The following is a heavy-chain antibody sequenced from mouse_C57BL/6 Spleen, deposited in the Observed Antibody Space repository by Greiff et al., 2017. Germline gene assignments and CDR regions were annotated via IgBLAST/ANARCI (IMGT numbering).Heavy chain of an antibody. Sequence: VQLQQSGPELVKPGASVKISCKASGYAFSSSWMNWVKQRPGKGLEWIGRSYPGDGDTNYNGKFKGKATLTADKSSSTAYMQLSSLTSEDSAVYFCARYSNYWYFDVWGTGTTVTVSS. CDR2: SYPGDGDT. CDR3: ARYSNYWYFDV. J-gene: IGHJ1*03. D-gene: IGHD2-5*01. V-gene: IGHV1-82*01. CDR1: GYAFSSSW.